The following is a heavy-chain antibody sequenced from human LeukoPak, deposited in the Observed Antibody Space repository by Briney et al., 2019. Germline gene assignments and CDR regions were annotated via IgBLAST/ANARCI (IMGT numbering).Heavy chain of an antibody. V-gene: IGHV3-48*02. D-gene: IGHD5-24*01. CDR2: ISSSSSTI. CDR3: ARASFQRWLQLGGD. Sequence: GGSLRLSCTASGFTFSTYSMNWVRQAPGKGLEGVSYISSSSSTIYYADSVKGRFTISRDNAQNSLYLQMSSLRDEDTAVYYCARASFQRWLQLGGDWGQGTLVTVSS. J-gene: IGHJ4*02. CDR1: GFTFSTYS.